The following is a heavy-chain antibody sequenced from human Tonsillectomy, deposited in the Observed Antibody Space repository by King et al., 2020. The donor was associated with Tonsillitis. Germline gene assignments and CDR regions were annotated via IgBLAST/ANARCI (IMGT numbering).Heavy chain of an antibody. J-gene: IGHJ4*02. D-gene: IGHD2-15*01. Sequence: EVQLVESGGGLVQPGWSLRISCAAAGFTFGNYWMNLVRQAPGKGLEWVANIKQDGSEKYYVDSVKGRFTISRDTAKNSLYLQMNSLRAEDTAVYYCAREGCSGGSCYLGGLDYWGQGSLVTVSS. CDR1: GFTFGNYW. V-gene: IGHV3-7*01. CDR2: IKQDGSEK. CDR3: AREGCSGGSCYLGGLDY.